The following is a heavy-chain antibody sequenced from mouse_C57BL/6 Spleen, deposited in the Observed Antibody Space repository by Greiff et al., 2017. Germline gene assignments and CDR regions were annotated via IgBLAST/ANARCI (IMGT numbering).Heavy chain of an antibody. J-gene: IGHJ3*01. CDR3: ARWTYYSNYVAY. CDR1: GYTFTSYW. Sequence: VQLQQPGAELVKPGASVKMSCKASGYTFTSYWITWVKQRPGQGLEWIGDLYPGSGSTNYNEKFKSKATLTVDTSSSTAYMQLSSLTSEDSAVYYCARWTYYSNYVAYWGQGTLVTVSA. V-gene: IGHV1-55*01. CDR2: LYPGSGST. D-gene: IGHD2-5*01.